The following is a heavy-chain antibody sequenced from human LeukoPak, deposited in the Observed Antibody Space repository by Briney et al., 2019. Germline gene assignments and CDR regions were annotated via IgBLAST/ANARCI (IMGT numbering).Heavy chain of an antibody. J-gene: IGHJ6*03. D-gene: IGHD3-10*01. Sequence: SETLSLTCAVYGGSFSGYYWSWIRQPPGKGLEWIGEINDIGNTNYDPSLRSRVTISADTSKNQFSLSLTSATAADTAVYFCARLGSVGYYNYQYMDIWGNGTTVTVSS. CDR2: INDIGNT. CDR3: ARLGSVGYYNYQYMDI. V-gene: IGHV4-34*01. CDR1: GGSFSGYY.